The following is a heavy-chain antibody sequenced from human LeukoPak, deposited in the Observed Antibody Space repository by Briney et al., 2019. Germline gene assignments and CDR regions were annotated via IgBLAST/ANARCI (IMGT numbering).Heavy chain of an antibody. V-gene: IGHV3-30*02. J-gene: IGHJ6*03. D-gene: IGHD2-2*01. Sequence: GGSLRLSCAASGFTFSSYGMHWVRQAPGKGLEWVAFIRYDGSNKYYADSVKGRFTISRDNSKNTLYLQMNSLRAEDTAVYYCAKDYEPAAIYYYYYMDVWGKGTTVTVSS. CDR2: IRYDGSNK. CDR1: GFTFSSYG. CDR3: AKDYEPAAIYYYYYMDV.